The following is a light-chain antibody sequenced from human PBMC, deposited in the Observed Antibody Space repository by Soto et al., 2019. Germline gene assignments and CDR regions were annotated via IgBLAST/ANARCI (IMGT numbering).Light chain of an antibody. V-gene: IGLV2-14*01. CDR1: SSDVGGYNY. Sequence: QSALTQPASVSGSPGQSITISCTGTSSDVGGYNYVSWYQQHPGKAHKLMIYDVSNRPSGVSNRFSGSKSGNTASLTVSGLQAEDEADYYCSSYTSSSTLGYVFGTGTKATVL. CDR3: SSYTSSSTLGYV. CDR2: DVS. J-gene: IGLJ1*01.